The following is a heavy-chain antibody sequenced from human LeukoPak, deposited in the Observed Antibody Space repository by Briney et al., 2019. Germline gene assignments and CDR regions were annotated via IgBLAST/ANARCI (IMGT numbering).Heavy chain of an antibody. CDR1: GGSISSYY. CDR2: IYYSGST. J-gene: IGHJ3*02. CDR3: ARSGYSYGADAFDI. Sequence: SDTLSLTCTVSGGSISSYYWSWIRQPPGKGLEWIGYIYYSGSTNYNPSLKSRVTISVDTSKNQFSLKLSSVTAADTAVYYCARSGYSYGADAFDIWGQGTMVTVSS. D-gene: IGHD5-18*01. V-gene: IGHV4-59*01.